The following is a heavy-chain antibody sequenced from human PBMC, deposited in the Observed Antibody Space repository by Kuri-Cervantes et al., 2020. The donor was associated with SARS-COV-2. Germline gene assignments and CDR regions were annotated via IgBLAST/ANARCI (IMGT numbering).Heavy chain of an antibody. CDR2: ISSSSSYI. CDR1: GFTFSSYS. D-gene: IGHD1-26*01. V-gene: IGHV3-21*01. CDR3: AINLEKWELLLGVLNFDY. Sequence: GGSLRLSCAASGFTFSSYSMNWVRQAPGKGLEWVSSISSSSSYIYYADSVKGRFTISRDNAKNSLYLQMNSLRAEDTAVYYCAINLEKWELLLGVLNFDYWGQGTLVTVSS. J-gene: IGHJ4*02.